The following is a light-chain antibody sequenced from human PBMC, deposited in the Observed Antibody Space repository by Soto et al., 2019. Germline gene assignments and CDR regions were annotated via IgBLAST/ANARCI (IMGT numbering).Light chain of an antibody. Sequence: DIVLTHSPGTLSLSPGGRATISCRASHLVVTDYLHWYQQKPGQPPGLLIHGASTRATGIAARFSGSGSGTELTLTISSLQSDDFAVYYCQQYYDWPPLTFGGGTKVDIK. V-gene: IGKV3-15*01. J-gene: IGKJ4*01. CDR1: HLVVTD. CDR2: GAS. CDR3: QQYYDWPPLT.